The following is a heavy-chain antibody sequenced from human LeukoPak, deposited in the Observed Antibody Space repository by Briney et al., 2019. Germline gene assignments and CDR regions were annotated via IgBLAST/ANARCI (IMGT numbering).Heavy chain of an antibody. CDR2: INPNSGGI. J-gene: IGHJ4*02. Sequence: ASVKVSCKASGYTFTGYYMHWVRQAPGQGLEWMGRINPNSGGINYAQKFQGRVTMTRGTSISTAYMELSRLRSDDTAVYYCARRGSGYDRFDYWGQGTLVTVSS. CDR3: ARRGSGYDRFDY. V-gene: IGHV1-2*06. CDR1: GYTFTGYY. D-gene: IGHD5-12*01.